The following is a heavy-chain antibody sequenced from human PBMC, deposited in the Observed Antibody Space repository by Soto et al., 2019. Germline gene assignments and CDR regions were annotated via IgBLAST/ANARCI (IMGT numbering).Heavy chain of an antibody. D-gene: IGHD5-12*01. CDR3: AHSIVATITSSDNWFDT. J-gene: IGHJ5*02. Sequence: SGPTLVNPTQTLTLTCTFSGFSLSTSGVGVGWIRQPPGKALEWLALIYWNDDKRYSPSLKSRLTITKDTSKNQVVLTMTNMDPVDTATYYCAHSIVATITSSDNWFDTWGQGSLVTVSS. CDR1: GFSLSTSGVG. V-gene: IGHV2-5*01. CDR2: IYWNDDK.